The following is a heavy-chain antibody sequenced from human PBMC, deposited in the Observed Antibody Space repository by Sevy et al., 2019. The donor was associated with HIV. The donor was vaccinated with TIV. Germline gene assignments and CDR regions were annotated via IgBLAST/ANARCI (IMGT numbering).Heavy chain of an antibody. D-gene: IGHD5-12*01. CDR2: ISYDGSNK. Sequence: GGSLRLSCAASGFTFSTYAMHWVRQAPGKGLEWVAVISYDGSNKYYADSVKGRFTISRDNSKNTLYLQMNSLRAEDRAVYYCARDGLVGMATIIDYWGQGTLVTVSS. CDR1: GFTFSTYA. V-gene: IGHV3-30-3*01. J-gene: IGHJ4*02. CDR3: ARDGLVGMATIIDY.